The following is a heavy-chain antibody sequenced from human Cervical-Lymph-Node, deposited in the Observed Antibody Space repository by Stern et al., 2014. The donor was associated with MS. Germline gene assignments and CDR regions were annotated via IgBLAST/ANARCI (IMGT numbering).Heavy chain of an antibody. J-gene: IGHJ4*02. Sequence: VQLVQSGAEVKKPGASVRVSCKASGDTVTSDYMHWVRQAPGQGLEWMGIITPSGDSTSYAQKFQGRVTMTRDTSTNTVYMELSSLRSEDTAVYYCARSPLVRGVIIRLDQWGQGTLVNVSS. D-gene: IGHD3-10*01. V-gene: IGHV1-46*03. CDR3: ARSPLVRGVIIRLDQ. CDR2: ITPSGDST. CDR1: GDTVTSDY.